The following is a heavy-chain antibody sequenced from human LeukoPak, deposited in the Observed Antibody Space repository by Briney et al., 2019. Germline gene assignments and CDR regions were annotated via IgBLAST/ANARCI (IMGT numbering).Heavy chain of an antibody. J-gene: IGHJ6*02. CDR3: ARVPVAAKYYYGMDV. CDR2: IYYSGST. CDR1: GGSISSYD. D-gene: IGHD2-15*01. V-gene: IGHV4-59*12. Sequence: SETLSLTCTVSGGSISSYDWSWIRQPPGKGLEWIGYIYYSGSTRYNPSLKSRATISVDTSKNQFSLKLSSVTAADTAVYYCARVPVAAKYYYGMDVWGQGTTVTVSS.